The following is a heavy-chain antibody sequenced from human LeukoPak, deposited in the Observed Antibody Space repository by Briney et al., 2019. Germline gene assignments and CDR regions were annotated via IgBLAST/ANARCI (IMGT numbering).Heavy chain of an antibody. CDR2: ISGSGGST. CDR3: AREATEYDSSGYYYEGFDP. D-gene: IGHD3-22*01. V-gene: IGHV3-23*01. J-gene: IGHJ5*02. Sequence: GGTLRLSCAASGFTFSSYGMSWVRQAPGKGLEWVSAISGSGGSTYYADSVKGRFTISRDNSKNTLYLQMNSLRAEDTAVYYCAREATEYDSSGYYYEGFDPWGQGTLVTVSS. CDR1: GFTFSSYG.